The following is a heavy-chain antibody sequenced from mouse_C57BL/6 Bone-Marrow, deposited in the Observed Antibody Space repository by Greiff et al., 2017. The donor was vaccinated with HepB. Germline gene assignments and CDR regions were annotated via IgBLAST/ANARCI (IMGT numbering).Heavy chain of an antibody. D-gene: IGHD2-12*01. V-gene: IGHV1-18*01. CDR1: GYTFTDYN. CDR3: ARDFLLRRGWDWYFDV. J-gene: IGHJ1*03. CDR2: INPNNGGT. Sequence: VQLQQSGPELVKPGASVKIPCKASGYTFTDYNMDWVKQSHGKSLEWIGDINPNNGGTIYNQKFKGKATLTVDKSSSTAYMELRSLTSEDTAVYYCARDFLLRRGWDWYFDVWGTGTTVTVSS.